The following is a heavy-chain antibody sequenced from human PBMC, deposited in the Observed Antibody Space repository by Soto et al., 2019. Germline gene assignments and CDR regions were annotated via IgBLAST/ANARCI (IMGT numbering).Heavy chain of an antibody. CDR2: IIPIFGTA. Sequence: QVQLVQSGAEVKKPGSSVKVSCKASGGTFSSYAISWVRQAPGQGLEWMGGIIPIFGTANYAQKFQGRVTITADNCTSTAYMELSSLRSEDTAVYYCARASGAYSGSAWDWFDPWGQGTLVTVSS. CDR3: ARASGAYSGSAWDWFDP. V-gene: IGHV1-69*06. CDR1: GGTFSSYA. D-gene: IGHD6-6*01. J-gene: IGHJ5*02.